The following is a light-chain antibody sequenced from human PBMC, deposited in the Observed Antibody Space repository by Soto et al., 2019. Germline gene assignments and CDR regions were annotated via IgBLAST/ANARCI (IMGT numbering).Light chain of an antibody. V-gene: IGKV3-11*01. J-gene: IGKJ1*01. CDR1: QSVTSS. Sequence: EIVLTQSPATLSLCPGERATLSCRASQSVTSSLVWYQQKPGQAPRLLIYDTSNRATGIPARFSGSGSGTDFTLTISSLEHEDVAVYSWQQRSYSPGTFGQGTKVEIK. CDR2: DTS. CDR3: QQRSYSPGT.